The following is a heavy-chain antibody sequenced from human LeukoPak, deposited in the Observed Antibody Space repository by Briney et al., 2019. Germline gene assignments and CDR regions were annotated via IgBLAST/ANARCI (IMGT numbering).Heavy chain of an antibody. CDR1: GYTFTSYG. Sequence: GASAKVSCKASGYTFTSYGISWVRQAPGQGLEWMGWISAYNGNTNYAQKLQGRVTMTTDTSTSTAYMELRGLRSDDTAVYYCARGGGYYDILTGYYRLRWFDPWGQGTLVTVSS. CDR3: ARGGGYYDILTGYYRLRWFDP. D-gene: IGHD3-9*01. J-gene: IGHJ5*02. CDR2: ISAYNGNT. V-gene: IGHV1-18*01.